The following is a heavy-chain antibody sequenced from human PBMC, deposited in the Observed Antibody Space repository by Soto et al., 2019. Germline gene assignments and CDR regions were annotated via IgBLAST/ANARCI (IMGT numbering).Heavy chain of an antibody. J-gene: IGHJ6*02. CDR3: ARHEGRGGDSYGMEV. CDR1: GYSFTSYW. V-gene: IGHV5-10-1*01. Sequence: PGESLKISCKGSGYSFTSYWISWVRQMPGKGLEWMGRIDPSDSYANYSPSFQGHVTISADKSISTAYLQWSSLKASDTAMYYCARHEGRGGDSYGMEVWGQGTTVTVSS. CDR2: IDPSDSYA. D-gene: IGHD2-21*02.